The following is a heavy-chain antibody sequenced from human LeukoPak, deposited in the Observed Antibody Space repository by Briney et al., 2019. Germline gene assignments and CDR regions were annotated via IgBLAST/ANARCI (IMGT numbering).Heavy chain of an antibody. D-gene: IGHD2-21*02. V-gene: IGHV1-18*01. Sequence: AAVQVSCKASGYTFTSYGISWVRQAAGQGLEWMGWISAYNGNTNYAQKPQGRVTMTTDTSTSTAYMELRSLRSDDTAVYYCARDRDADAFDIWGEGTMVTVSS. CDR2: ISAYNGNT. J-gene: IGHJ3*02. CDR1: GYTFTSYG. CDR3: ARDRDADAFDI.